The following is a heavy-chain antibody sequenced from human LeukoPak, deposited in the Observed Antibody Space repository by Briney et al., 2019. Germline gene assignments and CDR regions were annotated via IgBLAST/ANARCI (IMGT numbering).Heavy chain of an antibody. D-gene: IGHD6-13*01. V-gene: IGHV1-8*01. Sequence: ASVKVSCKASGYTFTSYDINWVRQATGQGPEWMGWMNPNSGDTGYAQKFQGRVTMTRNTSISTAYMELSSLRSEDTAVYYCARGGYSSSWYYGMDVWGQGTTVTVSS. CDR3: ARGGYSSSWYYGMDV. CDR2: MNPNSGDT. J-gene: IGHJ6*02. CDR1: GYTFTSYD.